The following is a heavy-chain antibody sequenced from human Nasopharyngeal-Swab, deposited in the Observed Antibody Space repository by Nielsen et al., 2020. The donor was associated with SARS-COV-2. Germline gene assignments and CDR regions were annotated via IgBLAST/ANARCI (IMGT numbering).Heavy chain of an antibody. CDR3: ARDLRTTVTGGDY. CDR2: ISYDGSNK. V-gene: IGHV3-30*14. D-gene: IGHD4-17*01. J-gene: IGHJ4*02. Sequence: WIRQPPGKGLEWVAVISYDGSNKYYADSVKGRFTISRDNSKNTLYLQMNSLRAEDTAVYYCARDLRTTVTGGDYWGQGTLVTVSS.